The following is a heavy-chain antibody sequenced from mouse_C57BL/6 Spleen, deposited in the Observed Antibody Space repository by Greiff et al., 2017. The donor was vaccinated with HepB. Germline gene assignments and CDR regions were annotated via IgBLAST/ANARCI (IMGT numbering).Heavy chain of an antibody. Sequence: QVQLQQSGTELVKPGASVKLSCKASGYTFTSYWMHWVKQRPGQGLEWIGNINPSNGGTNYNEKFKSKATLTVDKSSSTAYMQLSSLTSEDSAVYYCARPLSLYWYFDVWGTGTTVTVSS. CDR3: ARPLSLYWYFDV. CDR1: GYTFTSYW. CDR2: INPSNGGT. J-gene: IGHJ1*03. V-gene: IGHV1-53*01. D-gene: IGHD6-1*01.